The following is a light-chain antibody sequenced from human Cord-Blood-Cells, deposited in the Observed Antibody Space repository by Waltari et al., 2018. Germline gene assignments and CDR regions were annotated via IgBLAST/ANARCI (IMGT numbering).Light chain of an antibody. CDR2: EGS. J-gene: IGLJ3*02. CDR3: CSYAGSSTWV. V-gene: IGLV2-23*01. Sequence: SALTQPASVSGSPGQSITISCTGTSSDVGSSNLFSWYQQHPGKAPKHMIYEGSKRPSGVSNRFSGSKSGNTASLTISGLQAEDEADYYCCSYAGSSTWVFGGGTKLTVL. CDR1: SSDVGSSNL.